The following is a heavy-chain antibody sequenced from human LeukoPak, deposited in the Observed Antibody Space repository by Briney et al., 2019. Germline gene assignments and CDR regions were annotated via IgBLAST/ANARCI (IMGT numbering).Heavy chain of an antibody. J-gene: IGHJ5*02. D-gene: IGHD3-10*01. CDR3: ARTARYYYGSGRSNWFDP. CDR2: TNHSGST. V-gene: IGHV4-34*01. CDR1: GGSFSGYY. Sequence: SETLSLTCAVYGGSFSGYYWSWIRQPPGKGLEWIGETNHSGSTNYNPSLKSRVTISVDTSKNQFSLKLSSVTAADTAVYYCARTARYYYGSGRSNWFDPWGQGTPVTVSS.